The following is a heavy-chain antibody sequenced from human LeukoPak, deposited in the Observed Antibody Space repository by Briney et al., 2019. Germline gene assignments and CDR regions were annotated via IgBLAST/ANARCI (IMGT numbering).Heavy chain of an antibody. Sequence: PGGSLRLSCAASGFTFSNYNMNWVRQAPGKGLEWVSVMYSGGNTYYADSVKGRFTISRDNSKNTLYLQMNSLRAEDTAVYYCAKDRGRTWVQVANWGQGTLVTVSS. CDR2: MYSGGNT. CDR3: AKDRGRTWVQVAN. V-gene: IGHV3-53*01. D-gene: IGHD2-15*01. CDR1: GFTFSNYN. J-gene: IGHJ4*02.